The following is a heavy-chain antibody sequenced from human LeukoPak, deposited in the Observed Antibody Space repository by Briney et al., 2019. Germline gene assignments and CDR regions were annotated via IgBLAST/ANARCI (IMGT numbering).Heavy chain of an antibody. D-gene: IGHD3-22*01. CDR2: IYSGGST. Sequence: GGSLRLSCAASGVTVSSNYMSWVRQAPGKGLEWVSVIYSGGSTYYADSVKGRFTISRDNSKNTLYLQMNSLRAEDTAVYYCARVNYYDSSGYYWETPDYWGQGTLVTVSS. CDR3: ARVNYYDSSGYYWETPDY. V-gene: IGHV3-53*01. J-gene: IGHJ4*02. CDR1: GVTVSSNY.